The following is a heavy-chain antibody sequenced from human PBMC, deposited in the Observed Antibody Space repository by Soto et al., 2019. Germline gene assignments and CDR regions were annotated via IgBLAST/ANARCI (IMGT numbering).Heavy chain of an antibody. J-gene: IGHJ5*02. D-gene: IGHD6-13*01. CDR2: ISYDGSNK. Sequence: PGGALRLSCAASGFTFSSYAMHWVRQAPGKGLEWVAVISYDGSNKYYADSVKGRFTISRDNSKNTLYLQMNSLRAEDTAVYYCARDSHEKGSWYRFDPWGQGTLVTVSS. CDR1: GFTFSSYA. V-gene: IGHV3-30-3*01. CDR3: ARDSHEKGSWYRFDP.